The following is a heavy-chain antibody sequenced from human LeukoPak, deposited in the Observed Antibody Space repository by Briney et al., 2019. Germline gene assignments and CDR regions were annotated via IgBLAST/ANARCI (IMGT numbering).Heavy chain of an antibody. Sequence: ASVKVSCKASGYPFIAQFLNWVRQAPGQGLEWMGNIDTTTGNPRYAQDFTGRFVFSLDTSVSTAYLQITSLKADDTAAYYCVRGTPTPGMDYWGQGTQVTVSS. V-gene: IGHV7-4-1*02. CDR2: IDTTTGNP. CDR3: VRGTPTPGMDY. CDR1: GYPFIAQF. J-gene: IGHJ4*02. D-gene: IGHD3-10*01.